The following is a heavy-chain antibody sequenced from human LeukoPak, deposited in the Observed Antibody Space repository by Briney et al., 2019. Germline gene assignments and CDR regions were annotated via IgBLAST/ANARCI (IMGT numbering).Heavy chain of an antibody. CDR1: GGSIGSSAYY. Sequence: PSETLSLTCTVSGGSIGSSAYYWAWIRQPPGKGLEWIGSIYYSGNTYYNPSLKSRVTLSVDTSKSQISLKLTSVTAADTAVYYCATSRSGSYWNFDSWGQGTLVTVSS. V-gene: IGHV4-39*07. CDR2: IYYSGNT. J-gene: IGHJ4*02. CDR3: ATSRSGSYWNFDS. D-gene: IGHD3-22*01.